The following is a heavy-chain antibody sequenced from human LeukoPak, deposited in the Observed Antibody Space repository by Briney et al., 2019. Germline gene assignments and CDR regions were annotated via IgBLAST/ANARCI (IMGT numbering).Heavy chain of an antibody. J-gene: IGHJ4*02. D-gene: IGHD6-19*01. Sequence: ASVKVSCKASGYTFTGYYMHWVRQATGQGLEWMGWMNPNSGNTGYAQKFQGRVTMTRNTSISTAYMELSSLRSEDTAVYYCARDQSPYSSGWLNWGQGTLVTVSS. CDR3: ARDQSPYSSGWLN. CDR2: MNPNSGNT. CDR1: GYTFTGYY. V-gene: IGHV1-8*02.